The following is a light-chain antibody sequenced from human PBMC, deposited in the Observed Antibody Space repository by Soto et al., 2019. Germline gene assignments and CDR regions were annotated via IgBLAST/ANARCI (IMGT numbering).Light chain of an antibody. CDR2: SNN. CDR3: AAWDDSLSGPV. V-gene: IGLV1-47*02. CDR1: SSNIGSNY. J-gene: IGLJ3*02. Sequence: QSVLTQPPSASGSPGQTVTISCSGTSSNIGSNYVYWYQQLPGTAPKLLIYSNNKRPSGVPDRFSGSKSGTSASLAISGLRCEDEADDYCAAWDDSLSGPVFGGGTQLTVL.